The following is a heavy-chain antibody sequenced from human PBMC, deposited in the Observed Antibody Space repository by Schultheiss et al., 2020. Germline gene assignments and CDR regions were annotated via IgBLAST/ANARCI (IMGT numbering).Heavy chain of an antibody. Sequence: SLKISCAASGFTFSSYGMHWVRQAPGKGLEWVAVISYDGSNKYYADSVKGRFTISRDNSKNSLYLQMNSLRAEDTALYYCAKDSHYDILTGSYMDVWGKGTTVTVSS. CDR3: AKDSHYDILTGSYMDV. V-gene: IGHV3-30*18. CDR1: GFTFSSYG. J-gene: IGHJ6*03. D-gene: IGHD3-9*01. CDR2: ISYDGSNK.